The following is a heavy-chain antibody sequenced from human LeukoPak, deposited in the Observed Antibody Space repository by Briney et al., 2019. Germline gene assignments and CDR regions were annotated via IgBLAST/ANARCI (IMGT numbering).Heavy chain of an antibody. Sequence: PSETLSLTCAVYGGSFSGYYWSWIRQPPGKGLEWIGEINHSGSTTYNPSLKSRVTISIDMSKNQFSLKLSSVTAADTAVYYCARDHYGWFDPWGQGTLVTVSS. CDR1: GGSFSGYY. CDR3: ARDHYGWFDP. V-gene: IGHV4-34*01. D-gene: IGHD3-16*01. J-gene: IGHJ5*02. CDR2: INHSGST.